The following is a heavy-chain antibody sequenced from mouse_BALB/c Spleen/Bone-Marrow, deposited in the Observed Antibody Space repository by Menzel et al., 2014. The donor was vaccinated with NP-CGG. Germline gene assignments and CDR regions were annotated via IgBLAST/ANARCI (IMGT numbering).Heavy chain of an antibody. Sequence: QVQLQQSGAELMKTGASVKISCKATGYTFSSYWIEWVKQRPGHGLEWIGEILPGSGSTNYNEKFKGKATFTADTSSNTAYMQLSSLTSEDSAGYYCARERGYWGQGTLVTVSA. V-gene: IGHV1-9*01. CDR2: ILPGSGST. CDR1: GYTFSSYW. CDR3: ARERGY. J-gene: IGHJ3*01.